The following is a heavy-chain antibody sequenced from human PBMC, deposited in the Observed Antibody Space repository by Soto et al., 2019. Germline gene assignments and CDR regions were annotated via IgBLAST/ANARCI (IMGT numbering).Heavy chain of an antibody. D-gene: IGHD3-22*01. J-gene: IGHJ5*02. Sequence: SVKVSCKASGGTFNSYDINWVRQAPGQGLEWMGGIIPIVETPKYAQKFQGRVTITADESTNTVYMELSSLRSEDTAMYYCARLSRPNYYDTSGFFKDNWFDPWGQGTLVTVSS. CDR1: GGTFNSYD. V-gene: IGHV1-69*13. CDR2: IIPIVETP. CDR3: ARLSRPNYYDTSGFFKDNWFDP.